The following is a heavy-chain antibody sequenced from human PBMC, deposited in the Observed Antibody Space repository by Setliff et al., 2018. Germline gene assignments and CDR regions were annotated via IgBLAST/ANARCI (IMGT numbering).Heavy chain of an antibody. CDR1: GFTLSTYA. CDR3: AKPQVELRWGFES. Sequence: GGSLRLSCAASGFTLSTYAMSWVRQAPGKGLEWVSTIYSGDRNTFYTDSVKGRFTIFRDGSKNTLFLHMTSLRAEDTAVYYCAKPQVELRWGFESWGQGT. D-gene: IGHD1-7*01. V-gene: IGHV3-23*03. CDR2: IYSGDRNT. J-gene: IGHJ4*02.